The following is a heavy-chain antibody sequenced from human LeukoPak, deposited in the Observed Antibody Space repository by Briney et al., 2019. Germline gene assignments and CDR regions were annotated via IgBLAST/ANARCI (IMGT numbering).Heavy chain of an antibody. J-gene: IGHJ4*02. CDR2: INHSGST. CDR1: GGSFSGYY. Sequence: PSETLSLTCAVYGGSFSGYYWSWIRQPPGKGLEWIGEINHSGSTNYNPSLKSRVTISVDTSKNQFSLKLSSVTAADTAVYYCARGAPPRGSGGSCYYRYRGQGTLVTVSS. D-gene: IGHD2-15*01. CDR3: ARGAPPRGSGGSCYYRY. V-gene: IGHV4-34*01.